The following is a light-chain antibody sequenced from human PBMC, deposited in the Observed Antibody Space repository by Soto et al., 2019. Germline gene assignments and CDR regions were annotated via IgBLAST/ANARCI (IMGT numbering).Light chain of an antibody. Sequence: QSVLTQPPSVSGAPGQRVTIACTGSSSNLGSGYAVQWYQQLPGAAPKLLIYGNTNRPSGVPDRFSGSKSGTSASLAISGLQAEDEAEYFCQSYDNMVSPYNYVFGTGTKLTVL. CDR3: QSYDNMVSPYNYV. V-gene: IGLV1-40*01. J-gene: IGLJ1*01. CDR1: SSNLGSGYA. CDR2: GNT.